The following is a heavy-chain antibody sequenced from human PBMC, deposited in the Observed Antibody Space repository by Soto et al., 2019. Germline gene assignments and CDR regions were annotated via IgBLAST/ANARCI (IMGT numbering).Heavy chain of an antibody. D-gene: IGHD3-9*01. V-gene: IGHV1-58*02. J-gene: IGHJ4*02. CDR2: IVVGSGNT. CDR1: GFTFSSSA. Sequence: GASVKVSCKASGFTFSSSAMQWVRQARGQRLEWIGWIVVGSGNTNYAQKFQERVTITRDMFTNTAYMELSSLTSGDTAVYYCAAFSATYYDVLEPFDYWGQGTLVTVS. CDR3: AAFSATYYDVLEPFDY.